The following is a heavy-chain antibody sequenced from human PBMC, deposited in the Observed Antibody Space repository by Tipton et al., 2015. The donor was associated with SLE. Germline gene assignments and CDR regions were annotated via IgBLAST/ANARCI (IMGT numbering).Heavy chain of an antibody. J-gene: IGHJ4*02. Sequence: TLSLTCAVYGGSFSGYYWSWIRQPPGKGLEWIGEINHSGSTNYNPSLKSRVTISVDTSKNQFSLKLSPVTAADTAVYYCARTTGTLVDYWGQGTLVTVSS. CDR1: GGSFSGYY. CDR2: INHSGST. D-gene: IGHD4-23*01. V-gene: IGHV4-34*01. CDR3: ARTTGTLVDY.